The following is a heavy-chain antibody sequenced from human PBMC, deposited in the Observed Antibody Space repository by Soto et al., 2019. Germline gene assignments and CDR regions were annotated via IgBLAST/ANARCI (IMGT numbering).Heavy chain of an antibody. CDR3: ARGRRFSDGFDP. CDR2: IYSSGST. Sequence: QVQLQASGPGLVKPSETLSLTCTVSGGDISTYYWTWIRQPAGKGLVRIGRIYSSGSTKYNPSLNCRVTMSLDTSKNQFSLRLISVTAAGTAVCYRARGRRFSDGFDPCGPGALFSVSS. CDR1: GGDISTYY. D-gene: IGHD3-3*01. V-gene: IGHV4-4*07. J-gene: IGHJ5*02.